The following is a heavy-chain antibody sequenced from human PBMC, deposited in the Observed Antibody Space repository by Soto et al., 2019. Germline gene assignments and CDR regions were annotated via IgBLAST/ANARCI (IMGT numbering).Heavy chain of an antibody. V-gene: IGHV4-59*01. CDR3: ARSSGFDWLLDQIFDY. CDR2: IYYSGST. J-gene: IGHJ4*02. D-gene: IGHD3-9*01. Sequence: ASETLSLTCTVSGGSISSYYWSWIRQPPGKGLEWIGYIYYSGSTNYNPSLKSRVTISVDTSKNQFSLKLSSVTAADTAVYYCARSSGFDWLLDQIFDYWGQGTLVTVSS. CDR1: GGSISSYY.